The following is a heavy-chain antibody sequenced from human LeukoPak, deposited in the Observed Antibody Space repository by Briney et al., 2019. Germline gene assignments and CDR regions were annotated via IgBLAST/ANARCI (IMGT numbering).Heavy chain of an antibody. D-gene: IGHD2-2*01. Sequence: PEGSLRLSCAASGCTFSEYSMHWVRQAPGKGLDWVAVISFDGSIKWYGDSVKGRFTISRDDSKNTLFLQMNTLRAEDTAVYYCARGNSVRNYYFGKDLWGQGTTVTVSS. CDR2: ISFDGSIK. CDR3: ARGNSVRNYYFGKDL. J-gene: IGHJ6*02. V-gene: IGHV3-30-3*01. CDR1: GCTFSEYS.